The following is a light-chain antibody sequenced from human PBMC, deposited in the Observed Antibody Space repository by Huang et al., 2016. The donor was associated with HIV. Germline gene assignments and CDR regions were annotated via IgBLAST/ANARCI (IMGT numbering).Light chain of an antibody. CDR2: SAS. Sequence: EIVLTQSPVTLSVSPWERATLSCRASPRVGSSLAWYQQKPGQAPRLVIYSASTRATGIPDRFSGSGSGTEFTLTISSLQAGDPAIYYCHQYNKWPVTFGQGTTVEIK. CDR3: HQYNKWPVT. CDR1: PRVGSS. J-gene: IGKJ2*01. V-gene: IGKV3-15*01.